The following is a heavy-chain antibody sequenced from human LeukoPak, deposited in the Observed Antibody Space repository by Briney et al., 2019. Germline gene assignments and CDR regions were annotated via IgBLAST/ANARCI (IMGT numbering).Heavy chain of an antibody. CDR2: IKQDGSAK. J-gene: IGHJ4*02. CDR3: AGGSGWLTDY. Sequence: GGSLRLSCATSGFPFSTFWMSWVRRAPGKGLEWVANIKQDGSAKYYVDSVKGRFTISRDNAKNSLYLQMNSLRDEDTAVYYCAGGSGWLTDYWGQGTQVTVSS. CDR1: GFPFSTFW. V-gene: IGHV3-7*03. D-gene: IGHD6-19*01.